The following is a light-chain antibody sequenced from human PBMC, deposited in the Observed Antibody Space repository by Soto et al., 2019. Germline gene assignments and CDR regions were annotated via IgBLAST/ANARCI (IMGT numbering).Light chain of an antibody. Sequence: QSVLTQPPSVSGAPGQRVTISCTGSSSNIWAGYDVHWYWQLPGTAPKLLIDGHSNRPSGVPDRFSASKSGTSASLAITGLQAEDEAEYYCSSYTNINTRACVFGTGTKVTVL. J-gene: IGLJ1*01. CDR1: SSNIWAGYD. V-gene: IGLV1-40*01. CDR2: GHS. CDR3: SSYTNINTRACV.